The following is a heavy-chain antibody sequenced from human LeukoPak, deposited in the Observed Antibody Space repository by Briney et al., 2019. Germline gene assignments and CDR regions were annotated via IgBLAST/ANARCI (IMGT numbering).Heavy chain of an antibody. J-gene: IGHJ5*02. V-gene: IGHV3-74*01. CDR3: VRGRGSYGWFDP. CDR1: GLTSSGYW. CDR2: ISGDGTAR. Sequence: PGGSLRLSCAASGLTSSGYWMHWVRQVPGKGLVWVSRISGDGTARNYADSVKGRFTISRDDAKNTVDLQMNSLRGEDTAVYYCVRGRGSYGWFDPWGQGTLVTVSS. D-gene: IGHD3-10*01.